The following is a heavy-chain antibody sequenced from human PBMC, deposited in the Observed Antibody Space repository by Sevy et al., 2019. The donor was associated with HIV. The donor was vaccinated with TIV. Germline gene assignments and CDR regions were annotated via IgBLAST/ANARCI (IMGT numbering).Heavy chain of an antibody. CDR3: ASHTAVAGPFDS. V-gene: IGHV4-31*03. Sequence: SETLSLTCTVSGGSIGSGNYFWSWIRQLPGKGLEWIGYIYSSGSTYYNPSLKSRLSMSVDTSKNQFSLKLSSVTAADTAEYYCASHTAVAGPFDSWGQGTLVTVSS. D-gene: IGHD6-19*01. CDR1: GGSIGSGNYF. J-gene: IGHJ5*01. CDR2: IYSSGST.